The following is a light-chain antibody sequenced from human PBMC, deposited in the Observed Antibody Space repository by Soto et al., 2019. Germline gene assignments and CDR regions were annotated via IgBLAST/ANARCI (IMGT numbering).Light chain of an antibody. V-gene: IGKV3-15*01. CDR3: QQYNNWPPWT. CDR2: GAS. Sequence: EIVMTQSPATLSVSPGERATLSCRASQSVSSKLAWYQQKPGQAPRLLIYGASTRATGIPARFSGSVSGTEFTLTISSLQSEDFAVYYCQQYNNWPPWTFGQGTKVEIK. J-gene: IGKJ1*01. CDR1: QSVSSK.